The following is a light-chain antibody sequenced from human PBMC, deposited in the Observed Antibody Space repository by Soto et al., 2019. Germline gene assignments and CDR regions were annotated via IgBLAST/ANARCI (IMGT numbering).Light chain of an antibody. CDR2: EVS. V-gene: IGLV2-14*01. Sequence: QSVLTQPASVSGSPGQSITISCTGTSSDVGAYNFVSWYQQCPGKGPKLMVYEVSNRPSGVSNRFSGSKSGNTASLTISGLQPEDEADYYCSSSTSDSPWVFGGGTKVTVL. CDR3: SSSTSDSPWV. J-gene: IGLJ3*02. CDR1: SSDVGAYNF.